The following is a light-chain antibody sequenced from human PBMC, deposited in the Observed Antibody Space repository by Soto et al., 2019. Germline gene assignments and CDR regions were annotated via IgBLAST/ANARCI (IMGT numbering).Light chain of an antibody. CDR3: GAWDSSLRAFV. CDR2: DNY. V-gene: IGLV1-51*01. CDR1: SSNIGNNY. J-gene: IGLJ1*01. Sequence: QSVLTQPPSVSAAPGQKVTISCSGSSSNIGNNYVSWYQQLPGTAPKLLIYDNYKRPSGTPDRFSGSRSGTSATLDITGLQTGDEADYYCGAWDSSLRAFVFGTGTKLTVL.